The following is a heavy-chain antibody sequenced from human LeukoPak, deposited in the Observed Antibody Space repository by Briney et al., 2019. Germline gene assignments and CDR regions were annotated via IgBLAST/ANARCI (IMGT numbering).Heavy chain of an antibody. CDR2: IYYSGST. CDR3: AKGRSSWYPLGY. D-gene: IGHD6-13*01. Sequence: SETLSLTCTVSGGSISRYYWSWIRQPPGKGLEWIGYIYYSGSTNYNPSLKSRVTISVDTSKNQFSLKLSSVTAADTAVYYCAKGRSSWYPLGYWGQGTLVTVSS. J-gene: IGHJ4*02. CDR1: GGSISRYY. V-gene: IGHV4-59*08.